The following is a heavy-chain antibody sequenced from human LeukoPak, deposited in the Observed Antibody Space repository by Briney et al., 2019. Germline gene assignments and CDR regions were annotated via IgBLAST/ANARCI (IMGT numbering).Heavy chain of an antibody. V-gene: IGHV3-15*01. J-gene: IGHJ4*02. Sequence: GGSLRLSCAASGFTFSNAWMSWVRQAPGKGLEWVGRIKSKTDGGTTDYTAPVKGRFTISRDDSQNTLYLQMNSLRAEDTAVYYCARDFFRSTYYYGSGNRRSRYFDYWGQGTLVTVSS. CDR1: GFTFSNAW. CDR3: ARDFFRSTYYYGSGNRRSRYFDY. CDR2: IKSKTDGGTT. D-gene: IGHD3-10*01.